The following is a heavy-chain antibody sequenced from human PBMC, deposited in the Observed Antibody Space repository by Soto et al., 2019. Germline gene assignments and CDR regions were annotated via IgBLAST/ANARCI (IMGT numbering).Heavy chain of an antibody. V-gene: IGHV3-23*01. CDR2: ITGDGGSA. D-gene: IGHD6-13*01. CDR1: GFTFSSYA. Sequence: GSLRLSCAASGFTFSSYAMNWVRQAPGKGLEWVSTITGDGGSAYYADSVKGRFTISRDNSKNTLYLQMNSLRAEDTAVYYCAKDTGYSNSWYSDYWGQGTLVTVSS. J-gene: IGHJ4*02. CDR3: AKDTGYSNSWYSDY.